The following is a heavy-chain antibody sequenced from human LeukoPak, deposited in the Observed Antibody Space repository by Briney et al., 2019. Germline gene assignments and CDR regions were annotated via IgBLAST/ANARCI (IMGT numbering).Heavy chain of an antibody. V-gene: IGHV4-59*01. J-gene: IGHJ4*02. CDR2: IYYSGST. Sequence: SETLSLTCTVSGGSISSYYWSWIRQPPGKGLEWIGYIYYSGSTNYNPSLKSRVTISVDTSKNQFSLELSSVTAADTAVYYCAGSTTVVTPYNYWGQGTLVTVSS. CDR3: AGSTTVVTPYNY. CDR1: GGSISSYY. D-gene: IGHD4-23*01.